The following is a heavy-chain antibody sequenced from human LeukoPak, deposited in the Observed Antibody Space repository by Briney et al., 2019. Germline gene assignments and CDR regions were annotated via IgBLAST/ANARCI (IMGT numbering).Heavy chain of an antibody. CDR2: INPNSGGT. CDR1: GYTFTGYY. J-gene: IGHJ4*02. CDR3: ARDSAPGDTYGLLGIDS. Sequence: ASVKVTCKASGYTFTGYYMHWVRQAPGQGLEWMGCINPNSGGTNYAQKFQGRVTMTRDTSISTAYMELSRLRSDDTAVYYCARDSAPGDTYGLLGIDSWGQGTLVSVSS. D-gene: IGHD5-18*01. V-gene: IGHV1-2*02.